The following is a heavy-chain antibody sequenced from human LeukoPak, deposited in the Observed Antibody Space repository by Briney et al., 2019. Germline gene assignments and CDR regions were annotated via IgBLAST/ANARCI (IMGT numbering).Heavy chain of an antibody. Sequence: ASVKVSCKASGGTFSSYAISWVRQAPGQGLEWMGGIIPIFGTANYAQKFQGRVTITTDESTSTAYMELSSLRSEDTAVYYCARAGGYSGYSNWFDPWGQGTLVTVSS. CDR1: GGTFSSYA. CDR3: ARAGGYSGYSNWFDP. J-gene: IGHJ5*02. V-gene: IGHV1-69*05. D-gene: IGHD5-12*01. CDR2: IIPIFGTA.